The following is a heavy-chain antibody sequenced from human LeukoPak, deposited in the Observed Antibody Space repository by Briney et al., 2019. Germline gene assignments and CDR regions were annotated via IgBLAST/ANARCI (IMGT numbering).Heavy chain of an antibody. CDR2: FYDSGDF. CDR3: ARLLRPGGRKGDAFDI. CDR1: GGSISGHH. J-gene: IGHJ3*02. D-gene: IGHD1-26*01. Sequence: SQTLSLTCTVSGGSISGHHWTWIRQPPGTGLEWIGYFYDSGDFNYNPSLKSRVTIWMDMSNNQFSLTMSSVTAADTARYYCARLLRPGGRKGDAFDIWGQGTLVTVSS. V-gene: IGHV4-59*08.